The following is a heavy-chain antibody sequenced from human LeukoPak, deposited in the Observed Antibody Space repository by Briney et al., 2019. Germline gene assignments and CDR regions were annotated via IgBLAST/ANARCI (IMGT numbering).Heavy chain of an antibody. CDR3: ARSKMSDY. CDR1: GYTFTDNY. V-gene: IGHV1-2*02. J-gene: IGHJ4*02. CDR2: INPNSGGT. Sequence: ASVKVSCKASGYTFTDNYINWVRQVPGQGLEWMGWINPNSGGTNYAQKFQGRVTMSRGTSINTAYMELSSLRSDDTAVYYCARSKMSDYWGQGTLVTVPS. D-gene: IGHD5-24*01.